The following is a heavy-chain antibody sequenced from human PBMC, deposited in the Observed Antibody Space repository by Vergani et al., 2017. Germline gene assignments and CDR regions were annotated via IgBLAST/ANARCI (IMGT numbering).Heavy chain of an antibody. D-gene: IGHD4-11*01. CDR2: ISGSGGST. J-gene: IGHJ6*03. Sequence: EVQLLESGGGLVQPGGSLRLPCAASGFPFSSYAMSWVRQAPGKGLEWVSAISGSGGSTDYAASVKGRFTISRDNSKNTLYLQMNSLKAEDTAVYYCARGTLAVTIRGWDYYYYDMDVWGKGTTVTVSS. CDR1: GFPFSSYA. CDR3: ARGTLAVTIRGWDYYYYDMDV. V-gene: IGHV3-23*01.